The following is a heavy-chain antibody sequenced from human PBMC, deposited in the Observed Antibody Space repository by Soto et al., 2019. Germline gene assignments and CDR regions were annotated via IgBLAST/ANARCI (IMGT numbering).Heavy chain of an antibody. CDR1: GDSISSGDYY. CDR2: IYYSGGT. D-gene: IGHD3-22*01. Sequence: QVQLQESGPGLVKPSQTLSLTCTVSGDSISSGDYYWSWIRQPPGKGLEWIGYIYYSGGTYYDPSVKIRGNISVYTCKNQFSLKLRAVTAADTAVYDGTRKVYYYSTGYYGLDIWGPGVMVTVSS. J-gene: IGHJ3*02. V-gene: IGHV4-30-4*01. CDR3: TRKVYYYSTGYYGLDI.